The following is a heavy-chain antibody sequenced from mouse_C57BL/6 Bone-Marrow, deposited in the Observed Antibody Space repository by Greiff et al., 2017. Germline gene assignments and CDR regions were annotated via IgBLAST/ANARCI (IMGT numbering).Heavy chain of an antibody. CDR2: IDPSDSYT. D-gene: IGHD2-2*01. J-gene: IGHJ3*01. V-gene: IGHV1-69*01. CDR3: ARDGYDGAWFAY. Sequence: QVQLQQPGAELVMPGASVKLSCKASGYTFTSYWMHWVKQRPGQGLEWIGEIDPSDSYTNYNQKVKGKSTLTVDKSSSTAYMQLSILTSEDSAVYYCARDGYDGAWFAYWGQGTLVTVSA. CDR1: GYTFTSYW.